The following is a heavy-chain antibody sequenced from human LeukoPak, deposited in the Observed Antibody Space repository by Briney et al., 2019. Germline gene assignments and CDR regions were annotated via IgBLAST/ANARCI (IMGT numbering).Heavy chain of an antibody. V-gene: IGHV3-23*01. CDR1: GFTFSSYA. CDR3: AKGILRVYDAFDI. J-gene: IGHJ3*02. D-gene: IGHD3-3*02. CDR2: ISDFVDNT. Sequence: GGSLRLSCAASGFTFSSYAMSWVRQAPGKGLEWVSSISDFVDNTYYADSVKGRFTISRDNSKNTLYLQMNSLRAEDTAVYYCAKGILRVYDAFDIWGQGTMVTVSS.